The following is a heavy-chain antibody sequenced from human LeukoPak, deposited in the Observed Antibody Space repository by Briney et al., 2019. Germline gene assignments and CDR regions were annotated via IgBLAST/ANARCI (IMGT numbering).Heavy chain of an antibody. CDR2: ISWNSGRM. J-gene: IGHJ4*02. V-gene: IGHV3-9*03. D-gene: IGHD5-12*01. CDR3: AKDRTYSGYNALDY. Sequence: GGSLRLPCAASGFIFDDYAMHWVRQAPGKGLEWVSGISWNSGRMDYADSVKGRFTISRDNAKNSLYLQMNSLRAEDMALYYCAKDRTYSGYNALDYWGQGTLVTVSS. CDR1: GFIFDDYA.